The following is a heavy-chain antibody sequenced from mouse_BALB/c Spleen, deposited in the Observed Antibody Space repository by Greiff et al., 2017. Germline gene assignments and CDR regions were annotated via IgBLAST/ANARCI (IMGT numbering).Heavy chain of an antibody. CDR2: ILPGSGST. CDR1: GYTFSSYW. V-gene: IGHV1-9*01. CDR3: ARYDYDVLYAMDY. Sequence: QVQLQQSGAELMKPGASVKISCKATGYTFSSYWIEWVKQRPGHGLEWIGEILPGSGSTNYNEKFKGKATFTADTSSNTAYMQLSSLTSEDSAVYYCARYDYDVLYAMDYWGQGTSVTVSS. J-gene: IGHJ4*01. D-gene: IGHD2-4*01.